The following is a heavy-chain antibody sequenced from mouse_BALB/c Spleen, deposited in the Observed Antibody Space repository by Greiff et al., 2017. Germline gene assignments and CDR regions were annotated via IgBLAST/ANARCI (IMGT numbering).Heavy chain of an antibody. CDR2: INPSTGYT. Sequence: QVQLQQSGAELAKPGASVKMSCKASGYTFTSYWMHWVKQRPGQGLEWIGYINPSTGYTEYNQKFKDKATLTADKSSSTAYMQLSSLTSEDSAVYYCARAVTKAYWGQGTLVTVSA. J-gene: IGHJ3*01. CDR3: ARAVTKAY. V-gene: IGHV1-7*01. CDR1: GYTFTSYW. D-gene: IGHD2-12*01.